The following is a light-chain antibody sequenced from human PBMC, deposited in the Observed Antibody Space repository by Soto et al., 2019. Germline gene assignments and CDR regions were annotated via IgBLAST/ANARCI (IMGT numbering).Light chain of an antibody. J-gene: IGKJ2*01. V-gene: IGKV1-39*01. CDR3: QQSFTTPYT. CDR2: TTS. Sequence: DIQMTQSPSSLSASVGDRVTITCRASQTIAMYVNWFQQKPGKAPKPLIYTTSSLQSGVPPTSSGSGSETDFTLTISRLQPEDSANYYCQQSFTTPYTFGQGTKLEIK. CDR1: QTIAMY.